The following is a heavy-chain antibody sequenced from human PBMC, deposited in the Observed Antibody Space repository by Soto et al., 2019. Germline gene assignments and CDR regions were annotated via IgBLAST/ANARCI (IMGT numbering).Heavy chain of an antibody. CDR3: ARVGGYHSGGTGYMAYFDY. Sequence: QVLLVQSGAEVKKPEASLKVSCKASGYTFTSFGISWVRQAPGQGLEWMGWINIHKGNATYAQKVQGRVTMTTDTPTGTFYMVLMNMRSDDTPVYYCARVGGYHSGGTGYMAYFDYWGQGTLVIVSS. D-gene: IGHD3-22*01. CDR1: GYTFTSFG. J-gene: IGHJ4*02. V-gene: IGHV1-18*01. CDR2: INIHKGNA.